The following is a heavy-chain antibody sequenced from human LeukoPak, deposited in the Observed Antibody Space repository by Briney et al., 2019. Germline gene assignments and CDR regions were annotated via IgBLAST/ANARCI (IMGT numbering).Heavy chain of an antibody. V-gene: IGHV3-23*01. CDR3: ARDDGYGDLRTPNCYFDL. D-gene: IGHD4-17*01. CDR2: ISASGSST. J-gene: IGHJ2*01. CDR1: GFIFSSYA. Sequence: GGSLRLSCAAPGFIFSSYAMSWVRQAPGMGLESVSAISASGSSTYFADSVKGRFTISRDNSKNTLYLQMNSLTTEDTAVYYCARDDGYGDLRTPNCYFDLWGRGTLVTVSS.